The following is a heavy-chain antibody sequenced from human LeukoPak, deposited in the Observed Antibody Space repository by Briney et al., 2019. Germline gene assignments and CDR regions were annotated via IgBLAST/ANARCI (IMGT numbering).Heavy chain of an antibody. J-gene: IGHJ4*02. Sequence: SETLSLTCTVSGVSISSSNSYWGWIRQPPGKGLEWIGSIYYSGNTYYNASLKSQVSISIDTSKNQFSLRLTSVTAADTAVYYCARQTGSGLFILPGGQGTLVAVSS. V-gene: IGHV4-39*01. CDR2: IYYSGNT. D-gene: IGHD3/OR15-3a*01. CDR3: ARQTGSGLFILP. CDR1: GVSISSSNSY.